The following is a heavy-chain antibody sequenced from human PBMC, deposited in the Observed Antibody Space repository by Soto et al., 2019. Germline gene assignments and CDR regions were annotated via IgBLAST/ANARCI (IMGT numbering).Heavy chain of an antibody. D-gene: IGHD2-21*02. J-gene: IGHJ4*02. CDR1: GFTVSSNS. CDR3: ARALYCGGDCYLDW. V-gene: IGHV3-53*01. Sequence: EVQLVESGGGLIQPGGSLRLSCAASGFTVSSNSMSWVRQAPGKGLEWVSVIYSGGSTYYADSVKGRFTISRDNSKNTLYLQMNSLRAEDTAVYYCARALYCGGDCYLDWWGQGTLVTVSS. CDR2: IYSGGST.